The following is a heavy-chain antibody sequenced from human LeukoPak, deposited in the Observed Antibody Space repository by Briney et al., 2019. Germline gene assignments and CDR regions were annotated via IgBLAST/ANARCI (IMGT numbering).Heavy chain of an antibody. CDR2: ISYDGSNK. V-gene: IGHV3-30*01. J-gene: IGHJ4*02. Sequence: PGRSLRLSCAASGFTFSSYAMHWVRQAPGKGLEWVAVISYDGSNKYYADSVKGRFTISRDNSKNKLYLQMNSLRAEDTAVYYCARTGYSSGWYIFYFDYWGQGTLVTVSS. CDR3: ARTGYSSGWYIFYFDY. D-gene: IGHD6-19*01. CDR1: GFTFSSYA.